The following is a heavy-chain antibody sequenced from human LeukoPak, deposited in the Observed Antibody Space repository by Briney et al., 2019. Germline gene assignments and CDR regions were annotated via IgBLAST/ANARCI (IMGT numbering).Heavy chain of an antibody. CDR3: ARARRGYLSVAVGSSGPEYYFDY. V-gene: IGHV1-8*01. CDR1: GYAFTSYD. J-gene: IGHJ4*02. Sequence: GASVKVTCKASGYAFTSYDINWVRQATGQGLEWMGWMNPNSGNTGYAQKFQGRVTMTRNTSISTAYMELSSLRSEDTAVYYCARARRGYLSVAVGSSGPEYYFDYWGQGTLVTVSS. D-gene: IGHD3-22*01. CDR2: MNPNSGNT.